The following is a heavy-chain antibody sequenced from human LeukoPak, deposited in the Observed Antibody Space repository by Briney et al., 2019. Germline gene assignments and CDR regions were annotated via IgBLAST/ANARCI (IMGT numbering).Heavy chain of an antibody. V-gene: IGHV1-2*02. D-gene: IGHD1-26*01. J-gene: IGHJ5*02. CDR1: GYTFTGYY. Sequence: ASVKVSCKASGYTFTGYYMHWVRQAPGQGLEWMGWINPNSGGTNYAQKFQGRVTMTRDTSISTAYMELSRLRSDDTAVYYCARRRLTGSYYDPWGQGTLVTVSS. CDR3: ARRRLTGSYYDP. CDR2: INPNSGGT.